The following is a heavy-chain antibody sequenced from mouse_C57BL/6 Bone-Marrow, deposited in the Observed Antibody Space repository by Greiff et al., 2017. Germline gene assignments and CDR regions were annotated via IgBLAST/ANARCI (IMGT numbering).Heavy chain of an antibody. CDR3: ARHTLFYYCGPMDY. D-gene: IGHD1-1*01. Sequence: EVQLVESGGDLVKPGGSLKLSCAASGFTFSSYGMSWVRQTPDKRLEWVATISSGGSYTYYPDSVKGRFTISRDNAKNTLYLQMSSLKSEDTAMYYCARHTLFYYCGPMDYWGQGTSVTVSS. CDR2: ISSGGSYT. V-gene: IGHV5-6*01. J-gene: IGHJ4*01. CDR1: GFTFSSYG.